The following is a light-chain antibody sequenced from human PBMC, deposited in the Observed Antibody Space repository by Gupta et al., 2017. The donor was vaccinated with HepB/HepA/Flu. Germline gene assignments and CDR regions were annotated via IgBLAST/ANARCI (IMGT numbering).Light chain of an antibody. J-gene: IGKJ4*01. V-gene: IGKV1-33*01. CDR1: QDISNY. CDR3: QQYENLPALT. CDR2: DAS. Sequence: DIQMTQSPSSLSASVGDRVTITCQASQDISNYLNWYQQKPGKAPKLLIYDASNWETGVPSRFSGSGYGKDFTFTISSRQQEDIATYYCQQYENLPALTFGGGTKVEIK.